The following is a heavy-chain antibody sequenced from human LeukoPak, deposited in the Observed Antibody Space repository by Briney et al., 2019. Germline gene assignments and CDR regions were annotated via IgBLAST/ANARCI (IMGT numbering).Heavy chain of an antibody. V-gene: IGHV4-38-2*02. Sequence: SETLSLTCTVSGYSISSGYYWGWIRQPPGKGREWIAGMYQSGSTYYNPSLKSRVTISVDTSKNQFSLKLSSVTAADTAVYYCARANPPFATDFHYWGQGTLVTVSS. CDR2: MYQSGST. J-gene: IGHJ4*02. D-gene: IGHD2-15*01. CDR3: ARANPPFATDFHY. CDR1: GYSISSGYY.